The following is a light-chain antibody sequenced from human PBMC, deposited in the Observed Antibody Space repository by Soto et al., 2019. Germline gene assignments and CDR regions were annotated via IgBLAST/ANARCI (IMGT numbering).Light chain of an antibody. CDR1: HSASSY. CDR3: QQRSNWPLT. Sequence: VVFTQSPATLSLSPGERATLSCSASHSASSYLAWYQQKPGQAPRLLIYDASNRATGIPARFSGSGSGTDFTLTISSLETEDFAVYYCQQRSNWPLTFGGGTKVDIK. J-gene: IGKJ4*01. V-gene: IGKV3-11*01. CDR2: DAS.